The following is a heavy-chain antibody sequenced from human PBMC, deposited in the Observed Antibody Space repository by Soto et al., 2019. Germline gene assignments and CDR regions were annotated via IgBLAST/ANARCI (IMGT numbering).Heavy chain of an antibody. CDR1: GYTLTELS. CDR2: FDPEDGET. V-gene: IGHV1-24*01. Sequence: ASVNVSCKVSGYTLTELSMHWVLQAPGKGLEWMGGFDPEDGETIYAQKFQGRVTMTEDTSTDTAYMELSSLRSEDTAVYYCATQFRHSSWYYNYWGQGTLVTVSS. J-gene: IGHJ4*02. D-gene: IGHD6-13*01. CDR3: ATQFRHSSWYYNY.